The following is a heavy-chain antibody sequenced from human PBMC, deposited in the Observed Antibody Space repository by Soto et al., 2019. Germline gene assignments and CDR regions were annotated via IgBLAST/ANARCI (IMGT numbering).Heavy chain of an antibody. CDR1: GGSISSGGYY. CDR3: ASNRRDGYNNIDY. CDR2: IYYSGST. J-gene: IGHJ4*02. D-gene: IGHD5-12*01. V-gene: IGHV4-31*03. Sequence: KASETLSLTCTVSGGSISSGGYYWSWIRQHPGKGLEWIGYIYYSGSTYYNPSLKSRVTISVDTSKNQFSLKLSSVTAADTAVYYCASNRRDGYNNIDYWGQGTLVTVSS.